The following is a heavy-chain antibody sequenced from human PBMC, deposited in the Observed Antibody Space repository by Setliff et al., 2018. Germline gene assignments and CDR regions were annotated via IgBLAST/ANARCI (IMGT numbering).Heavy chain of an antibody. CDR2: ISPYSGNT. J-gene: IGHJ4*02. Sequence: GASVKVSCKASGYTFTNYGVTWVRQAPGQGLERMGWISPYSGNTYYAPELQGRVTLTTDTSTTTAYLELRSLTSDDTAVYYCSRLVRYCTTTTCQRASGDDYWGQGTLVTVSS. CDR3: SRLVRYCTTTTCQRASGDDY. V-gene: IGHV1-18*01. D-gene: IGHD2-8*01. CDR1: GYTFTNYG.